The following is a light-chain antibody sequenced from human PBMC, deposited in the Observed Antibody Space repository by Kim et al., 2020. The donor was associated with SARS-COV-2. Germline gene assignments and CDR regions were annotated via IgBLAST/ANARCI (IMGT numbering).Light chain of an antibody. V-gene: IGLV2-14*03. CDR2: DVS. CDR1: SSDFGGYNY. CDR3: SSYTSSIPYV. J-gene: IGLJ1*01. Sequence: GQSITISSTGTSSDFGGYNYVSWYQHHPGKAPKLMIYDVSNRPSGVSNRFSGSKSGNTASLTISGLQAEDEADYYCSSYTSSIPYVFGTGTKVTVL.